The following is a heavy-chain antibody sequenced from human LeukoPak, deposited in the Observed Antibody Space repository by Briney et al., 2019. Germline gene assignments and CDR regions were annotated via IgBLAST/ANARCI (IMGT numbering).Heavy chain of an antibody. V-gene: IGHV3-53*01. Sequence: AGGSVRLSCAVSGFPVSSNFMSWVRQAPGKGLQSVSIMFSGGSTDYADSVRGRFSISRDSSQNTVSLQMNSLRVEDTAVYYCAKVNSSHWGQGTLVTVSS. CDR3: AKVNSSH. J-gene: IGHJ4*02. CDR2: MFSGGST. D-gene: IGHD6-13*01. CDR1: GFPVSSNF.